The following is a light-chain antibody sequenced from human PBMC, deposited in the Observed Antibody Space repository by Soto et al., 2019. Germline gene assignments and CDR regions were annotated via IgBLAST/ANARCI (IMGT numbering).Light chain of an antibody. Sequence: QAVVTQPPSASGTPGQWVTISCSGSSSNIGSNYVYWYHQFPGTAPKLLIYKNNQRPSGVPDRFSGSKSGTSASLAISGLRSEDEADYYCAAWDDSLSGVVFGGGTQLTVL. CDR2: KNN. CDR1: SSNIGSNY. CDR3: AAWDDSLSGVV. V-gene: IGLV1-47*01. J-gene: IGLJ2*01.